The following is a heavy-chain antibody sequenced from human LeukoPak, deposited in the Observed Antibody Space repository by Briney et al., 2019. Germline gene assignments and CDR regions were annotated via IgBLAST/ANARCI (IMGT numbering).Heavy chain of an antibody. CDR1: GGSISSYY. CDR3: ARDSLTPL. J-gene: IGHJ4*02. CDR2: IYYSGST. Sequence: SETLSLTCTVSGGSISSYYWSWIRQPPGKGLEWIGYIYYSGSTNYNPSLKSRVTISVDTSKNQFSLKLSSVTAADTAVYYCARDSLTPLWGQGTLVTASS. D-gene: IGHD1-14*01. V-gene: IGHV4-59*01.